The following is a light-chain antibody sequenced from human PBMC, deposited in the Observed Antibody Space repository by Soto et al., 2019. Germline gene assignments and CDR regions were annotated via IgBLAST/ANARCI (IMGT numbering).Light chain of an antibody. CDR2: EES. V-gene: IGKV1-9*01. CDR3: QQVKSYPRT. Sequence: SLSASVGDRVTITCRASQAITNNLAWYQQKPGNPPKLLIYEESTLHSGVPSRFSGRRVGTQFILTINSLQPEDFATYYCQQVKSYPRTFGGGTKVDI. J-gene: IGKJ4*01. CDR1: QAITNN.